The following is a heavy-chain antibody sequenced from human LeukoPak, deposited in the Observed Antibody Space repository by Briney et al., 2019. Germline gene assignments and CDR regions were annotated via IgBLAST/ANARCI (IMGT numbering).Heavy chain of an antibody. CDR2: AHSSGTT. Sequence: SETLSLTCSVSGDSTGGNFYWSWICQHPGRGLEWIGYAHSSGTTFYNPSLKSRTSILMDTSNDLFSLILTSATAADTAVYFCTRNVRGVAGPSEIWGQGTMVTVSS. D-gene: IGHD3-10*02. J-gene: IGHJ3*02. CDR3: TRNVRGVAGPSEI. CDR1: GDSTGGNFY. V-gene: IGHV4-31*03.